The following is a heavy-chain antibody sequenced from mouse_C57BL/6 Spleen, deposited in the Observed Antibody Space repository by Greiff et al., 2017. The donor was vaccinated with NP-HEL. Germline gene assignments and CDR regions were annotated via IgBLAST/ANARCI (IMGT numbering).Heavy chain of an antibody. Sequence: VQLQQSGPELVKPGASVKISCKASGYSFTGYYMNWVKQSPEKSLEWIGEINPSTGGTTYNQKFKAKATLTVDKSSSTAYMQLKSLTSEDSAVYYCARDGSSLSFDYWGQGTTLTVSS. CDR2: INPSTGGT. D-gene: IGHD1-1*01. V-gene: IGHV1-42*01. CDR1: GYSFTGYY. J-gene: IGHJ2*01. CDR3: ARDGSSLSFDY.